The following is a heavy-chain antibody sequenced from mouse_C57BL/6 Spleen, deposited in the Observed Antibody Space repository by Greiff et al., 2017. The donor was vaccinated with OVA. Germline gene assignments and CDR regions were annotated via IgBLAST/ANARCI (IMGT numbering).Heavy chain of an antibody. CDR3: ARHGYKGYYFDY. CDR2: IWSDGST. CDR1: GFSLTSYG. Sequence: QVQLKQSGPGLVAPSQSLSITCTVSGFSLTSYGVHWVRQPPGKGLEWLVVIWSDGSTTYNSALKSRLSISKDNSKSQVFLKMNSLQTDDTAMYYCARHGYKGYYFDYWGQGTTLTVSS. V-gene: IGHV2-6-1*01. D-gene: IGHD1-2*01. J-gene: IGHJ2*01.